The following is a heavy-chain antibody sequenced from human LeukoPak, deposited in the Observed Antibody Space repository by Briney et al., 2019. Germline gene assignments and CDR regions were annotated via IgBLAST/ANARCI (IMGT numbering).Heavy chain of an antibody. V-gene: IGHV3-33*06. CDR1: GFTFSGYG. D-gene: IGHD5-18*01. CDR2: IWYDGNNK. Sequence: GGSLRLSCAASGFTFSGYGMHWVRQAPDKGLEWVAVIWYDGNNKYYADSVKGRFTISRDNSKNTLYLQMNSLRVEDTAVYYCAKDWGYTTMVSYYFDYWGQGALVTVSS. CDR3: AKDWGYTTMVSYYFDY. J-gene: IGHJ4*02.